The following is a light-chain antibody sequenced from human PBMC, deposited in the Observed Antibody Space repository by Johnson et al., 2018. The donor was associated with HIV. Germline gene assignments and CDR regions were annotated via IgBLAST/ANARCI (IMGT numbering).Light chain of an antibody. Sequence: SVLTQPPSVSAAPGQKVTISCSGSSSNIGNNYVSWYQQFPGTAPKLLIYDNNKRPSGIPDRFSGSKSGTSATLGITGLQTGDEADYYCGTWDSSLSGVFGTGTKVTVL. V-gene: IGLV1-51*01. CDR2: DNN. CDR3: GTWDSSLSGV. CDR1: SSNIGNNY. J-gene: IGLJ1*01.